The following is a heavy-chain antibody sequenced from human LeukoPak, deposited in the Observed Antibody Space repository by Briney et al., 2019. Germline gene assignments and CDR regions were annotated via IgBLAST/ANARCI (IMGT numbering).Heavy chain of an antibody. CDR1: GFTFSSYA. CDR2: ISGRGGST. V-gene: IGHV3-23*01. Sequence: GGSLRLSCAASGFTFSSYAMSWVRQAPGKGLEWVSAISGRGGSTYYADSVKGRFTISRDNSKNTLYLQMNSLRAEDTAVYYCAKLFGGFGELPPRDYWGQGTLVTVSS. D-gene: IGHD3-10*01. CDR3: AKLFGGFGELPPRDY. J-gene: IGHJ4*02.